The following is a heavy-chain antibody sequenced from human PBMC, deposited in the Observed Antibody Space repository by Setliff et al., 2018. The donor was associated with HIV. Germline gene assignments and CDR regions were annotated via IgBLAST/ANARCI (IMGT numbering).Heavy chain of an antibody. V-gene: IGHV4-61*10. CDR3: ARRGDFWSGYYGRYYYYYMDV. CDR1: GGSITGGSYY. Sequence: SETLSLTCTVSGGSITGGSYYRSWIRQPAGKGLEWIGRIYYSGSTNYNPSLKSRVTISVDTSKNQFSLKLSSVTAADTAVYYCARRGDFWSGYYGRYYYYYMDVWGKGTTVTVSS. CDR2: IYYSGST. J-gene: IGHJ6*03. D-gene: IGHD3-3*01.